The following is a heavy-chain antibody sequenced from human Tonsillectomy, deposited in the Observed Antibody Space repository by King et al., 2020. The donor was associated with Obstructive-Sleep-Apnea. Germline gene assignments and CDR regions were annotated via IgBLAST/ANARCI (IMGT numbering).Heavy chain of an antibody. Sequence: VQLVESGGGVVQPGRSLRLSCAASGFTFSSYGMHWVRQAPGKGLEWVAVISYDGSNKYYADSVKGRFTISRDNSKNTLYLQMNSLRAEDTAVYYCATSLSTDSSGWYFVDYWGQGTLVTVSS. V-gene: IGHV3-30*03. CDR3: ATSLSTDSSGWYFVDY. D-gene: IGHD6-19*01. J-gene: IGHJ4*02. CDR2: ISYDGSNK. CDR1: GFTFSSYG.